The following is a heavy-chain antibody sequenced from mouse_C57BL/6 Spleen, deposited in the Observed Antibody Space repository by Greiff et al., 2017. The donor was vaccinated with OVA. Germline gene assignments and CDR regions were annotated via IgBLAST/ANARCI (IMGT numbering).Heavy chain of an antibody. CDR1: GYTFTRYW. J-gene: IGHJ3*01. V-gene: IGHV1-7*01. CDR3: ASNTGFAY. CDR2: INPSSGYT. Sequence: QVQLHQSGAELANPGASVKLSCKASGYTFTRYWMHWVKQRPGQGLEWIGYINPSSGYTKYNQKFKDKATLTADKSSSTSYMQLSSLTYEDAAVYYCASNTGFAYWGQGTLVTVSA.